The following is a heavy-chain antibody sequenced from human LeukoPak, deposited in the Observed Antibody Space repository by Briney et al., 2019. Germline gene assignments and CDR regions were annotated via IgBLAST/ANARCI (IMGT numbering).Heavy chain of an antibody. V-gene: IGHV5-51*01. CDR3: ARQRGGSSTLPLHFDY. J-gene: IGHJ4*02. CDR2: IYPGDSDI. CDR1: GYSFTSYW. D-gene: IGHD6-6*01. Sequence: GESLKISCKGSGYSFTSYWIGWVRQMPGKGLEWMGIIYPGDSDIRYSPSFQGQVTISADKSISTAYLQWSSLKASDTAMYYCARQRGGSSTLPLHFDYWGQGTLVTVSS.